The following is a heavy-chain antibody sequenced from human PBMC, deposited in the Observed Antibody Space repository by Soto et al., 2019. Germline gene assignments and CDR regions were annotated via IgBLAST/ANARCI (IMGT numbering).Heavy chain of an antibody. J-gene: IGHJ6*02. V-gene: IGHV2-5*02. CDR1: GFSLSTSGVG. Sequence: QITLKESGPTLVKPTQTLTLTCTFSGFSLSTSGVGVAWIRQPPGKALEWLALIYWDDDKRYRTSLESRLTITKDTSKNQVGLTMTIMDSVDTATYYCAYLPCSGGSCYCFSFSGMDVWGQGTTVTVSS. CDR3: AYLPCSGGSCYCFSFSGMDV. D-gene: IGHD2-15*01. CDR2: IYWDDDK.